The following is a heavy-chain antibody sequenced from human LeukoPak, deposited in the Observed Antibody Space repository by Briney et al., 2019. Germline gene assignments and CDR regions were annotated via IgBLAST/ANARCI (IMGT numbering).Heavy chain of an antibody. Sequence: PGGSLRPSCAAPGFTFRNYAMSWVRQAPGKALEWVSRVDGGGSTSYADSVRGRFSISRDSSKSTLYLQMGSLRGEDTAVYYCARDDAPDGGFLDYWGQGTLVTVSS. V-gene: IGHV3-23*01. CDR2: VDGGGST. CDR3: ARDDAPDGGFLDY. D-gene: IGHD2/OR15-2a*01. J-gene: IGHJ4*02. CDR1: GFTFRNYA.